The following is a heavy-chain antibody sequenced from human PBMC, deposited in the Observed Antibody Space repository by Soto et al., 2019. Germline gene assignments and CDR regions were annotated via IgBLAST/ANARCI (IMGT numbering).Heavy chain of an antibody. CDR2: ISSSSSYI. CDR3: ARDQHPTSSSWPYYYYYGMDV. J-gene: IGHJ6*02. Sequence: GGSLRLSCAASGFTFSSYSMNWVRQAPGKGLEWVSSISSSSSYIYYADSVKGRFTISRDNAKNSLYLQMNSLRAEDTAVYYCARDQHPTSSSWPYYYYYGMDVWGQGTTVTVSS. V-gene: IGHV3-21*01. CDR1: GFTFSSYS. D-gene: IGHD6-13*01.